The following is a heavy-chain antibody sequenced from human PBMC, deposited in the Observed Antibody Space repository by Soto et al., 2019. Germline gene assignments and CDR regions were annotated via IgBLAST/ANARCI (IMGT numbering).Heavy chain of an antibody. CDR3: SHSSNLYLYRSGTYSGFFDP. CDR1: GFSLSTSGVG. V-gene: IGHV2-5*02. D-gene: IGHD3-10*01. Sequence: QITLKESGPTLVKLTQTLTLTCTFSGFSLSTSGVGVGWIRQPPGKALEWLALIYWDDDKRYSPSLKSRLTITKDTSKNQVFLTMTNKEPADTVTYYCSHSSNLYLYRSGTYSGFFDPCGQRTLVTVS. J-gene: IGHJ5*02. CDR2: IYWDDDK.